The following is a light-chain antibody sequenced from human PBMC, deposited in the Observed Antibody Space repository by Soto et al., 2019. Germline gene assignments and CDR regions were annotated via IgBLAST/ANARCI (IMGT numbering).Light chain of an antibody. J-gene: IGLJ1*01. CDR3: SSYTSSSTHDV. V-gene: IGLV2-14*01. Sequence: QSALTQPASVSGSPGQSITISCTGTSSDVGGYNYVSWYQQPPGKAPKLMIYDVSNRPSGVSNRFSGSKSGNTASLTISGLQAEDDADYYCSSYTSSSTHDVFGTGTKLTVL. CDR2: DVS. CDR1: SSDVGGYNY.